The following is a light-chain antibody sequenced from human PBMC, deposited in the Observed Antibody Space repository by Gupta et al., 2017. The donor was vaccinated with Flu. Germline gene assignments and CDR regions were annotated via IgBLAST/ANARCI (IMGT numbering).Light chain of an antibody. CDR2: DTR. V-gene: IGLV7-46*01. CDR3: MFSYGAVRV. Sequence: QAVVTQDPSLTVSAGGTVTLPSRSSTGACTIGHYPYCLQQTPGQAPRTLIYDTRDRHSWTPARFSGSLLGGKAALTLSGAQPDDEADYYCMFSYGAVRVFGGGTRLTVL. J-gene: IGLJ2*01. CDR1: TGACTIGHY.